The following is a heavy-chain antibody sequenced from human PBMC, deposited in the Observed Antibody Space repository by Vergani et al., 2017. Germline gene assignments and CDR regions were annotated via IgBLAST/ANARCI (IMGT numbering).Heavy chain of an antibody. J-gene: IGHJ4*02. CDR3: AKALGGFPMDYFDY. CDR2: MSGSGGST. V-gene: IGHV3-23*01. CDR1: GFTFSSYA. D-gene: IGHD3-16*01. Sequence: EVQLLESGGGLVQPGGSLRLSCAASGFTFSSYAMSWVRQAPGKGLEWVSAMSGSGGSTYYADSVKGRLTISIDNSKNTLYRQRNSLGAEDTAVYYCAKALGGFPMDYFDYWGQGTLVTVSS.